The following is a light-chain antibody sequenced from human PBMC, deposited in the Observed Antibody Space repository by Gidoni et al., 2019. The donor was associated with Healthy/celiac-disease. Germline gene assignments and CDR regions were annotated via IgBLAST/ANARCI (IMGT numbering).Light chain of an antibody. CDR1: QSVSSY. V-gene: IGKV3-11*01. J-gene: IGKJ3*01. CDR2: DAS. CDR3: QQRSNWPRGIT. Sequence: EIVLTQSPATLSLSPEERATLSCRASQSVSSYLAWYQQKPGQAPRLLIYDASNRATVIPARFSGSGSGTNFTRTISSLEPEDLAVYYCQQRSNWPRGITFGPGTKVDIK.